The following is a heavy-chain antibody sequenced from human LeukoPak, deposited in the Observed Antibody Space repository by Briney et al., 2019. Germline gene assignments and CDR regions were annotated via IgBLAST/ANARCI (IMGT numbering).Heavy chain of an antibody. CDR3: ARGETQQQLVFDY. Sequence: SETLSLTCTVSGGSISSSSYYWGWIRQPPGKELEWIGYIYYSGSTYYNPSLKSRVTISVDTSKNQFSLKLSSVTAADTAVYYCARGETQQQLVFDYWGQGTLVTVSS. J-gene: IGHJ4*02. D-gene: IGHD6-13*01. V-gene: IGHV4-31*03. CDR1: GGSISSSSYY. CDR2: IYYSGST.